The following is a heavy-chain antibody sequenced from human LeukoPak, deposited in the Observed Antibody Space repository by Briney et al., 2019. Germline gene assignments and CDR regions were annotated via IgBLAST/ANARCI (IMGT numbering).Heavy chain of an antibody. J-gene: IGHJ4*02. CDR2: ISGSGGST. V-gene: IGHV3-23*01. Sequence: QPGGSLRLSCAASGFTFSSYAMSWVRQAPGKGLEWVSAISGSGGSTYYADSVKGRFTISRDNSKNTLYLQMNSLRAEDTAVYYCAKRGSKKTGYSSSPYPLDYWGQGTLVTVSS. D-gene: IGHD6-13*01. CDR1: GFTFSSYA. CDR3: AKRGSKKTGYSSSPYPLDY.